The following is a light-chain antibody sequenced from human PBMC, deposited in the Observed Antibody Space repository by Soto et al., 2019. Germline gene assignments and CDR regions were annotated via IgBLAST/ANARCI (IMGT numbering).Light chain of an antibody. V-gene: IGLV2-14*01. CDR2: EVS. Sequence: QSALTQPASVSGSPGQSITISCTGTSSDIGGYNYVSWYQQHPGKAPKLMIYEVSNRPSGISNRFSDSKSGDTASLTISGLQAEDEADYYCTSYTSRSNLVLFGGGTKLTVL. CDR3: TSYTSRSNLVL. CDR1: SSDIGGYNY. J-gene: IGLJ3*02.